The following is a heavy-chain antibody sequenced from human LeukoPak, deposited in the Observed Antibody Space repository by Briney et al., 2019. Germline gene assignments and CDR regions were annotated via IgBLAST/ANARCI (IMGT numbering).Heavy chain of an antibody. CDR1: GFTFSSYG. CDR2: ISYDGSNK. D-gene: IGHD2-8*02. V-gene: IGHV3-30*18. Sequence: PGGSLRLSCAASGFTFSSYGMHWVRQAPGKGLEWVAVISYDGSNKYYADSVKGRFTISRDNSKNTLYLQMNSLRAEETAVYYCAKDRSWYYFDYSGQGTPVTVSS. J-gene: IGHJ4*02. CDR3: AKDRSWYYFDY.